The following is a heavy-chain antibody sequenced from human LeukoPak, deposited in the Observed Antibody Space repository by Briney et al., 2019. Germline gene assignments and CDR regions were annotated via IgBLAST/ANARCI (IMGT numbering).Heavy chain of an antibody. CDR3: ARDTYYYDSSLDDAFDI. Sequence: GASVKVSCKASGYTFTSYGISWVRQAPGQGPEWIGWISAYNGNTNYAQKLQGRVTMTTDTSTSTAYMELRSLRSDDTAVYYCARDTYYYDSSLDDAFDIWGQGTMVTVSS. J-gene: IGHJ3*02. CDR1: GYTFTSYG. D-gene: IGHD3-22*01. CDR2: ISAYNGNT. V-gene: IGHV1-18*01.